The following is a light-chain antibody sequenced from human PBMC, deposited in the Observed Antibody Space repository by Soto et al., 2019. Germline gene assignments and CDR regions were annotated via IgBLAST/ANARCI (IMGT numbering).Light chain of an antibody. V-gene: IGLV1-36*01. Sequence: QSVLTQPPSVSEAPRQRVTISCSGSSSNIGNNAVNWYQQLPGKAPKLLIYYDDLLPSGVSDRFSGSKSGTSASLAISGHQSADEADYYCAAWDDSFVVFGGGTKLTVL. CDR2: YDD. J-gene: IGLJ2*01. CDR3: AAWDDSFVV. CDR1: SSNIGNNA.